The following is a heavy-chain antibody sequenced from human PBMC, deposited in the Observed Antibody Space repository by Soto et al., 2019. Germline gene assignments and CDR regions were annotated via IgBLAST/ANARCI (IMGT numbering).Heavy chain of an antibody. Sequence: QVQLVQSGAEVKKPGASVKVSCKSSGYTFINYGISWVRQAPGQGLEWMGWINSYNGNSDYAQRLQGRVSVTADTSTSTAYMELSSWRTDVPAVYYCGRAIPAGYGHTTLDYWGQATLVTVSS. V-gene: IGHV1-18*01. CDR1: GYTFINYG. CDR2: INSYNGNS. J-gene: IGHJ4*02. CDR3: GRAIPAGYGHTTLDY. D-gene: IGHD3-10*01.